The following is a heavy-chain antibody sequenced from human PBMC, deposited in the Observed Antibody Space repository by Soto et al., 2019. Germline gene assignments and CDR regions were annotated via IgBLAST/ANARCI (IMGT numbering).Heavy chain of an antibody. V-gene: IGHV1-69*02. CDR3: ARGQAGYCSSNSCNNWFDP. J-gene: IGHJ5*02. CDR1: GGTFSSYT. Sequence: QVQLVQSGAEVKKPGSSVKVSCKASGGTFSSYTISWVRQAPGQGLEWMGRIIPILGIANYAQKFQGRVTITADKSTSTAYMELSSLRSEDTAVYYCARGQAGYCSSNSCNNWFDPWGQGTLVTVSS. D-gene: IGHD2-2*01. CDR2: IIPILGIA.